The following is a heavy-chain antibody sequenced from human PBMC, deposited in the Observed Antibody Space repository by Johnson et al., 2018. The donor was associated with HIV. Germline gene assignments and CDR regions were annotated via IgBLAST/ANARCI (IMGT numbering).Heavy chain of an antibody. CDR3: AKGRIVVAGFDAFDI. J-gene: IGHJ3*02. D-gene: IGHD2-2*01. CDR2: ISAI. CDR1: GFTFSSYW. Sequence: VQLVESGGGLVQPGGSLRLSCAASGFTFSSYWMSWVRQAPGKGLEWLSYISAISYADSVKGRFTISRDNSKNTLYLQMNSLRAEDTAVYYCAKGRIVVAGFDAFDIWGQGTMVTVSS. V-gene: IGHV3-48*01.